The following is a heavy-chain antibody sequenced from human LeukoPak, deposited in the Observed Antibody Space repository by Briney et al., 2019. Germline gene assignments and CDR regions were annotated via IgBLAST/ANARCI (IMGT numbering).Heavy chain of an antibody. CDR1: GFTFSSYA. V-gene: IGHV3-30-3*01. CDR2: ISYDGSNK. D-gene: IGHD2-21*01. Sequence: GRSLRLSCAASGFTFSSYAMHWVRQAPGKGLEWVAVISYDGSNKYYADSVKGRFTISRDNSKNTLYLQMNSLRAEDTAVYYCARANCGGDCYPYYYYYMDVWGKGTTVTVSS. CDR3: ARANCGGDCYPYYYYYMDV. J-gene: IGHJ6*03.